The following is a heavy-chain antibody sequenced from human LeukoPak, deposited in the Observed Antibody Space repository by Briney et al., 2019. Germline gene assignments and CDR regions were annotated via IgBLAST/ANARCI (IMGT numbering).Heavy chain of an antibody. D-gene: IGHD3-22*01. CDR1: GFTFSSYA. J-gene: IGHJ4*02. CDR3: AKTQYYYDSSGYNEGAYYFDY. CDR2: ISGSGGGT. Sequence: PGGSLRLSCAASGFTFSSYAMSWVRQAPGKGLEWVSAISGSGGGTYYADSVKGRFTISRDNSKNTLYLQMNSLRAEDTAVYYCAKTQYYYDSSGYNEGAYYFDYWGQGTLVTVSS. V-gene: IGHV3-23*01.